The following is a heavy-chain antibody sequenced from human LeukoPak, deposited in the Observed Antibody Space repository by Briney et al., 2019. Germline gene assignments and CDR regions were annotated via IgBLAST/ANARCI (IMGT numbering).Heavy chain of an antibody. CDR1: GFTFSSYA. D-gene: IGHD1-1*01. J-gene: IGHJ4*02. V-gene: IGHV3-30*04. Sequence: PGGSLRLSCAASGFTFSSYAMHWVGQAPGKGLDWVAVISYDGSNKYYADSVKGRFTISRDNAKNSLYLQMNSLRAEDTAVYYCAREVQLERLGFGKEGSAFDYWGQGTLVTVSS. CDR2: ISYDGSNK. CDR3: AREVQLERLGFGKEGSAFDY.